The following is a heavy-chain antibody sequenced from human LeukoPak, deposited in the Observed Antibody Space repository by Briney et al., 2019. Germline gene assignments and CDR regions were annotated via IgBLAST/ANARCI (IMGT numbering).Heavy chain of an antibody. D-gene: IGHD2-2*01. Sequence: ASVKVSCKASGGTFSSYAISWVRQAPGQGLEWMGGIIPIFGTANYAQKFQGRVTITADESTSTAYMELSSLRSEDTAVYYCAREGVDCSSTSCQPGDWFDPWGQGTLSPSPQ. V-gene: IGHV1-69*13. CDR1: GGTFSSYA. CDR2: IIPIFGTA. CDR3: AREGVDCSSTSCQPGDWFDP. J-gene: IGHJ5*02.